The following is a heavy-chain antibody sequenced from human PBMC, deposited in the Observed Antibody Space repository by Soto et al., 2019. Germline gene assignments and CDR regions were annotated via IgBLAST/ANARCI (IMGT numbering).Heavy chain of an antibody. Sequence: ASVKVSCKASGYTFTSDVGSWVRQAPGQGLEWMGWISAYNGNTNYAQKLQGRVTMTTDTSTSTAYMELRSLRSDDTAVYYCASIWVDYGVYYYGMDVWGQGTTVTVSS. CDR1: GYTFTSDV. V-gene: IGHV1-18*04. CDR3: ASIWVDYGVYYYGMDV. CDR2: ISAYNGNT. D-gene: IGHD4-17*01. J-gene: IGHJ6*02.